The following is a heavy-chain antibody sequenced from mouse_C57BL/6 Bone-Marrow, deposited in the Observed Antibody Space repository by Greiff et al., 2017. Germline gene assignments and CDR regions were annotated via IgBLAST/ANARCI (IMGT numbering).Heavy chain of an antibody. CDR2: FYPGSGSI. V-gene: IGHV1-62-2*01. J-gene: IGHJ1*03. CDR3: ARHEGYYYGSSYDWYFDV. CDR1: GYTFTEYT. Sequence: QVQLQQSGAELVKPGASVKLSCKASGYTFTEYTIHWVKQRSGQGLEWIGWFYPGSGSIKYNEKFKDKATLTADKSSSTVYMELSRLTSEDSAVYFCARHEGYYYGSSYDWYFDVWGTGTTVTVSS. D-gene: IGHD1-1*01.